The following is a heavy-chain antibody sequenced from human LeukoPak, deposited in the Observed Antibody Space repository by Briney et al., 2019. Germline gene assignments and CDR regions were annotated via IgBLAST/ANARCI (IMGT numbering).Heavy chain of an antibody. D-gene: IGHD5-18*01. CDR3: ARRRRGYSYGSFDY. J-gene: IGHJ4*02. Sequence: SETLSLTCTVSGGSISSSSYYWGWIRQPPGKGLEWIGSIYYSRSTYYNPSLKSRVTISVDTSKNQFSLKLSSVTAADTAVYYCARRRRGYSYGSFDYWGQGTLVTVSS. V-gene: IGHV4-39*01. CDR2: IYYSRST. CDR1: GGSISSSSYY.